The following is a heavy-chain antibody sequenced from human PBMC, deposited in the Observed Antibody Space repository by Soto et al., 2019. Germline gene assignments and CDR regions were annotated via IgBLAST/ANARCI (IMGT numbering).Heavy chain of an antibody. CDR2: IIPIFGTA. CDR1: GGTFSSYA. V-gene: IGHV1-69*13. J-gene: IGHJ5*02. CDR3: ARVQPYGGNSGWFDP. D-gene: IGHD4-17*01. Sequence: SVKVSCKASGGTFSSYALSWLRQAPGQGLEWMGGIIPIFGTANYAQKFQGRVTITADESTSTAYMELSSLRSEDTAVYYCARVQPYGGNSGWFDPWGQGTLVTVSS.